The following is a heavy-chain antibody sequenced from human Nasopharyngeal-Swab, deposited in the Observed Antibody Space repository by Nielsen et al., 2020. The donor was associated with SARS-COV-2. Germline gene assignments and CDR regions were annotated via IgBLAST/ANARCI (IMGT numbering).Heavy chain of an antibody. J-gene: IGHJ4*02. D-gene: IGHD6-13*01. Sequence: VRQMPGKGLEWMGIIYPEYDIRYSPSFQGQVTISADKSTGTAYLQWSRLKASDTAMYYCRIAAAGTRIDHWGQGTLVTVSS. V-gene: IGHV5-51*01. CDR2: IYPEYDI. CDR3: RIAAAGTRIDH.